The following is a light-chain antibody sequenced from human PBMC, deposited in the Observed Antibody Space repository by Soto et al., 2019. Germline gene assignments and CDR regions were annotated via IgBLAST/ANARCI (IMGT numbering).Light chain of an antibody. CDR1: QSVSSSY. CDR3: QDYGSSRT. CDR2: GAS. J-gene: IGKJ1*01. V-gene: IGKV3-20*01. Sequence: EVVLTQSPGTLSLSPGERATLSCRASQSVSSSYLAWYQQRPGQAPRLLIYGASNRATGIPDRFSGSGSGTDFTLTFSRLEPKDFAVYYCQDYGSSRTFGEGTKV.